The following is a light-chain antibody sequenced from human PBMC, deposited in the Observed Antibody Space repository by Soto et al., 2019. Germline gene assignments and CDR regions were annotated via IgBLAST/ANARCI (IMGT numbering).Light chain of an antibody. CDR1: SSNVGGYNY. CDR3: SSYTRSTTFVF. V-gene: IGLV2-14*01. J-gene: IGLJ1*01. Sequence: QSVLTQPASVAGSPGQAVTISCTATSSNVGGYNYVSWYQQHPGKAPKLMIYDVSNRPSGVSNRFAGSKSGNTASLTISGLQVGDEADYYCSSYTRSTTFVFFGSAT. CDR2: DVS.